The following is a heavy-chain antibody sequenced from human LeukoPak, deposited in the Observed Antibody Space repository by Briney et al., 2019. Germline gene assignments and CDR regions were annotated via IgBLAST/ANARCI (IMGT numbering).Heavy chain of an antibody. D-gene: IGHD5-12*01. CDR3: ATVVLYSGYYFDY. Sequence: GASVKVSCKVSGYTLTELSMHWVRQAPGKGLEWMGGFDPEDGATIYAQKFQGRVTMTEDTSTDTAYMGLSSLRSEDTAVYYCATVVLYSGYYFDYWGQGTLVTVSS. CDR1: GYTLTELS. J-gene: IGHJ4*02. CDR2: FDPEDGAT. V-gene: IGHV1-24*01.